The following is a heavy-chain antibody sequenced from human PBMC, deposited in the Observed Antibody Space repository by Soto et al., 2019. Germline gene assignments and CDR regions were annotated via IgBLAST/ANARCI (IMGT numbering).Heavy chain of an antibody. Sequence: QVQLQQWGAGLLKPSETLSLTCAVYGGSFSGYYWSWIRQPPGKGLEWIGEINHSGSTNYNPSLKSRVTLSVDTSKNQFSLKLSSVTAADTAVYYCARVVTLGVVPSWTRDWFDPWGQGTLVTVSS. J-gene: IGHJ5*02. V-gene: IGHV4-34*01. CDR1: GGSFSGYY. D-gene: IGHD3-16*01. CDR3: ARVVTLGVVPSWTRDWFDP. CDR2: INHSGST.